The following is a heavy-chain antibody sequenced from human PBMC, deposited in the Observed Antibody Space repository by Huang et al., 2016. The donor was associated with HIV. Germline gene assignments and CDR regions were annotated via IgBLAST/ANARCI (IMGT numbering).Heavy chain of an antibody. CDR1: GYTFTNYA. D-gene: IGHD3-22*01. CDR3: ARERYYYDRSGYYTPVEYFHH. Sequence: QVQLVQSGAEVKKPGASVKVSCKASGYTFTNYAINWVRQAPGQSLEWMGWISGYNGKTNYEQKVQGRATMTKDTSTSTAYMELRSLISDDTAVYYCARERYYYDRSGYYTPVEYFHHWGQGTLVTVSS. J-gene: IGHJ1*01. CDR2: ISGYNGKT. V-gene: IGHV1-18*01.